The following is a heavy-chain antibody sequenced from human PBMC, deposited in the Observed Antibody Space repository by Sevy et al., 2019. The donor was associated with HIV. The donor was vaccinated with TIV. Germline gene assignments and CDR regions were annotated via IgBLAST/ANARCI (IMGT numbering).Heavy chain of an antibody. D-gene: IGHD3-16*01. CDR3: ARASVWDCNDYFDY. J-gene: IGHJ4*02. V-gene: IGHV4-34*01. CDR2: INHSGTT. CDR1: GGSFNGYY. Sequence: SDTLSLTCAVYGGSFNGYYWSWMRQPPEKGLEWIGEINHSGTTNYNPSLKTRVTISVDTSKNQLSLKLNSVTAADTAVYYWARASVWDCNDYFDYWGQGTLVPVS.